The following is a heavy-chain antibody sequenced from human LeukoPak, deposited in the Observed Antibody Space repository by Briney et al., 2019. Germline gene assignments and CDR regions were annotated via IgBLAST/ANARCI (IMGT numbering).Heavy chain of an antibody. D-gene: IGHD2-2*01. V-gene: IGHV3-30*18. CDR1: GFTFSSYC. Sequence: PGGSLRLSCAASGFTFSSYCMHWVRQAPGKGLEGGAVISYDGSNKYYADSVKGRFTISRDNSKNTLYLQMNSLRAEDTAVYYCAKGPYQLLVLYYYYGMDVWGKGTTVTVSS. J-gene: IGHJ6*04. CDR3: AKGPYQLLVLYYYYGMDV. CDR2: ISYDGSNK.